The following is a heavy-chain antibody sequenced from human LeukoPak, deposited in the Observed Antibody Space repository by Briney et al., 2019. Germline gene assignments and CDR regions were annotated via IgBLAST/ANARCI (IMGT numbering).Heavy chain of an antibody. CDR3: ARAAVAGLDY. J-gene: IGHJ4*02. Sequence: SETLSLTCTVSGGSISSGSYYWSWIRQPAGKGLEWIGRIYTSGSTNYNPSLKSRVTISVDTSKNQFSLKLSSVTAADTAVYYCARAAVAGLDYWGQGTLVTVSS. D-gene: IGHD6-19*01. V-gene: IGHV4-61*02. CDR1: GGSISSGSYY. CDR2: IYTSGST.